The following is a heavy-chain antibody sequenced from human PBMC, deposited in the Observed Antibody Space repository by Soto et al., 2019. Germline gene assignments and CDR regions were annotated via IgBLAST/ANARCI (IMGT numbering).Heavy chain of an antibody. CDR3: TTVFEL. CDR2: INEDGSGT. CDR1: GFTFSNYW. J-gene: IGHJ4*02. Sequence: EVQLVESGGGLVQPGGSLRLSCAASGFTFSNYWMHWVRQAPGKGLVWVSRINEDGSGTSYADSVKGRFTISRDNAKNTLYLQMNGLRDEDTALYYWTTVFELWGQGTLVTVSS. V-gene: IGHV3-74*01. D-gene: IGHD4-17*01.